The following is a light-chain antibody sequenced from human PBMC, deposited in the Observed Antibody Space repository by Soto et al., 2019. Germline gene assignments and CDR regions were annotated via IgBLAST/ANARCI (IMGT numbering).Light chain of an antibody. Sequence: AIRMTQSPSSFSASTGDRVTITFRASQGISSYLAWYQQKPGKAPKLLIYAASTLQSGVPSRFSGSGSGTDFTLTISSLQPEDFATYFCQQSYSTPRTFGQGTRREIK. CDR1: QGISSY. CDR2: AAS. CDR3: QQSYSTPRT. J-gene: IGKJ5*01. V-gene: IGKV1-8*01.